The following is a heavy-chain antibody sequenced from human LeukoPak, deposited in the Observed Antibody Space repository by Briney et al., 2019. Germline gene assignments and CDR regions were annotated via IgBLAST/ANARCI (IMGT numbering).Heavy chain of an antibody. D-gene: IGHD3-10*01. CDR2: IYTSGST. CDR1: GNSISSGDNY. Sequence: PSETLSLTCTVSGNSISSGDNYWSWIRQPAGKGLEWIGRIYTSGSTNYNPSLKSRVTISGDTSKNQFSLRLSSVTAADTAVYYCARLFGSSGGAGHFGGVIRLWGQGTLVTVSS. V-gene: IGHV4-61*02. J-gene: IGHJ4*02. CDR3: ARLFGSSGGAGHFGGVIRL.